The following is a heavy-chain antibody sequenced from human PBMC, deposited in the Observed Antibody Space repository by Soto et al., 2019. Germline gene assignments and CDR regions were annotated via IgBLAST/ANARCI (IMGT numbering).Heavy chain of an antibody. CDR1: GFTFSSYG. CDR3: AKADGTVTTFYFDH. CDR2: ISYDGSNK. D-gene: IGHD4-17*01. J-gene: IGHJ4*02. V-gene: IGHV3-30*18. Sequence: QVQLVESGGGVVQPGRSLRLSCAASGFTFSSYGMHWVRQAPGKGLEWVADISYDGSNKYYADSVKGRFTISRDNSKNPLYLQMTSLTAEDTAVYYWAKADGTVTTFYFDHWGPGTLVTVSS.